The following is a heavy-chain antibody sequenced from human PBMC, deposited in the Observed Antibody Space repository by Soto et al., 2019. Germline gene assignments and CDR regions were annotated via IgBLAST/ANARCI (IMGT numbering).Heavy chain of an antibody. CDR3: ARDRADYARDWFDP. CDR2: IWYDGSNK. Sequence: QVQLVESGGGVVQPGRSLRLSCAASGFTFSSYGMHWVRQAPGKGLEWVAVIWYDGSNKYYADSVKGRFTISRDNSKNARYLQMNNLRAEDTAVYYCARDRADYARDWFDPWGQGTLVTVSS. J-gene: IGHJ5*02. CDR1: GFTFSSYG. V-gene: IGHV3-33*01. D-gene: IGHD4-17*01.